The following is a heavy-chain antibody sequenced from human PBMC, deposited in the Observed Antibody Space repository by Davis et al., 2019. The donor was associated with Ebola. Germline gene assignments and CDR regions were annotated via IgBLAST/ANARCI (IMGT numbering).Heavy chain of an antibody. Sequence: GESLKISCKDSGNSFNSHWIGWVRQLPGKGLEWMGVIFTGDSDTRYSPSFRGQVTISADNSIKTAFLHWSSLKASDTGIYYCASLRRTITGMDDSFDIWGQGTMVTVSS. D-gene: IGHD7-27*01. CDR1: GNSFNSHW. CDR3: ASLRRTITGMDDSFDI. CDR2: IFTGDSDT. J-gene: IGHJ3*02. V-gene: IGHV5-51*01.